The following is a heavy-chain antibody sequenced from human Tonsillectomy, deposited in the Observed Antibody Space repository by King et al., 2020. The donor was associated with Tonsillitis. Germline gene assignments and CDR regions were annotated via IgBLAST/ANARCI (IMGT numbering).Heavy chain of an antibody. CDR3: AREGYGDYGGFDY. J-gene: IGHJ4*02. CDR1: GFIVSSNY. Sequence: VQLVESGGGLVQPGGSLRLSCAASGFIVSSNYMSWVRQAPGKGLEWVSLIYSGDTTYYADSVKGRFTISRDNSKNTVYLQMNSLRVDDTAMYYCAREGYGDYGGFDYWGQGTLVTVSS. V-gene: IGHV3-66*01. CDR2: IYSGDTT. D-gene: IGHD4-17*01.